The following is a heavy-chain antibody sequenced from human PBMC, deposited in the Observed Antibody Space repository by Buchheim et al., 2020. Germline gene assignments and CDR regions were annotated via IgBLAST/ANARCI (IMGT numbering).Heavy chain of an antibody. Sequence: QVQLQESGPGLVKPSQTLSLTCTVSGGSISSGDYYWSWIRQPPGKGLEWIGYIYYSGSTYYNPSLKSRVTISVDTSKNQFSLKLSAVTAADTAVYYCARELQGHSGYDSVPTAGMDVWGQGTT. J-gene: IGHJ6*02. CDR1: GGSISSGDYY. CDR2: IYYSGST. V-gene: IGHV4-30-4*01. D-gene: IGHD5-12*01. CDR3: ARELQGHSGYDSVPTAGMDV.